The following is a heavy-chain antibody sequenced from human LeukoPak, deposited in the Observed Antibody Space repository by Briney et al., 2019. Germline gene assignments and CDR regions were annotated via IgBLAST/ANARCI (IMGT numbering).Heavy chain of an antibody. J-gene: IGHJ4*02. D-gene: IGHD1-26*01. V-gene: IGHV3-7*01. CDR2: IKQDGSEK. Sequence: GGSLRLSCAASGFTFSSYWMSWVRQAPGKGLWWVANIKQDGSEKYYVDSVKGRFTISRDNAKNSLYLQMNSLRAEDTAVYYCARGSYGGSYDFDYWGQGTMVTVSS. CDR1: GFTFSSYW. CDR3: ARGSYGGSYDFDY.